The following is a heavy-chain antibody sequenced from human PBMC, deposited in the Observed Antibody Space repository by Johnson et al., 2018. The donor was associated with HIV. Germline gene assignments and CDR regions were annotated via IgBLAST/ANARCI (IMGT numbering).Heavy chain of an antibody. V-gene: IGHV3-20*04. CDR2: INWNGART. D-gene: IGHD6-19*01. J-gene: IGHJ3*02. CDR3: ARDWNPVAVAGAQYAFDI. Sequence: GGVVRPGGSLRLSCAASGFTFDDYGISWVRQAPGKGLEWVSGINWNGARTGHADSVKGRFTISRDNDKNYLYLQMNSLRAEDTAFYYCARDWNPVAVAGAQYAFDIWGQGTMVTVSS. CDR1: GFTFDDYG.